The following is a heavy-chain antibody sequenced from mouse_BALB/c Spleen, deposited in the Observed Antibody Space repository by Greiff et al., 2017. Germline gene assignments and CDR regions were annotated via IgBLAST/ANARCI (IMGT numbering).Heavy chain of an antibody. CDR2: ISSGSSTI. D-gene: IGHD2-10*02. V-gene: IGHV5-17*02. CDR1: GFTFSSFG. J-gene: IGHJ4*01. Sequence: DVKLVESGGGLVQPGGSRKLSCAASGFTFSSFGMHWVRQAPEKGLEWVAYISSGSSTIYYADTVKGRFTISRDNPKNTLFLQMTSLRSEDTAMYYCARGYGNSYAMDYWGQGTSVTVSS. CDR3: ARGYGNSYAMDY.